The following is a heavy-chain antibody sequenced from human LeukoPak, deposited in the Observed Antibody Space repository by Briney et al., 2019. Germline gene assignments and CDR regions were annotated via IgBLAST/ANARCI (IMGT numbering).Heavy chain of an antibody. J-gene: IGHJ4*02. V-gene: IGHV4-39*01. D-gene: IGHD2-15*01. CDR2: IYYSGST. Sequence: PSETLSLTCTVSGGSISSSSYYWGWIRQPPGKGLEWIGSIYYSGSTYYNPSLKSRVTISVDTSKNQFSLKLSSVTAADTAVYYCARQGGYCSGGSCYSVFDYWGQGTLVTVSS. CDR3: ARQGGYCSGGSCYSVFDY. CDR1: GGSISSSSYY.